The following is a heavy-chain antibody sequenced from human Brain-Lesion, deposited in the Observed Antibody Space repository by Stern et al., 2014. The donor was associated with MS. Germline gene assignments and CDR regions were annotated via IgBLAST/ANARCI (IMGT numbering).Heavy chain of an antibody. CDR1: GFSLSSYW. CDR3: ARDCGSGSCYQTQYYYGVDV. Sequence: MQLVQYGGGLVQPGGSLRLSCAGSGFSLSSYWMSWVRQAPGKGPELVATIKQDGSERYYVDSVKGRFTISRDNSKNSVFLQMNSLRVDDTSVYYCARDCGSGSCYQTQYYYGVDVWGQGTTVIVSS. CDR2: IKQDGSER. J-gene: IGHJ6*02. D-gene: IGHD2-15*01. V-gene: IGHV3-7*01.